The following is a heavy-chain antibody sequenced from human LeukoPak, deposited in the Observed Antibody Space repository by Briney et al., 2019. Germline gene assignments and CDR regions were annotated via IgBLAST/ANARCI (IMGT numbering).Heavy chain of an antibody. CDR2: INHSGST. J-gene: IGHJ4*02. D-gene: IGHD3-22*01. V-gene: IGHV4-34*01. Sequence: PSDTLSLICAVYGGSFSGYYWSWIRQPPGKGLEWIGEINHSGSTNYNPSLKSRVTISVDTSKNQFSLKLSSVTAADTAVYYCARARRTVAYYYDRVGRQFDYWGQGTLVTVSS. CDR1: GGSFSGYY. CDR3: ARARRTVAYYYDRVGRQFDY.